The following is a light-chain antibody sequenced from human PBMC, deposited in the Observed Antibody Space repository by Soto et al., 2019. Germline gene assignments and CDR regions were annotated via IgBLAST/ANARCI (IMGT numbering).Light chain of an antibody. J-gene: IGLJ3*02. CDR3: ATWDDSLTDLWV. V-gene: IGLV1-47*01. CDR1: RSNIGTNS. Sequence: QSALTQPPSASGTPGQRITISCSGSRSNIGTNSVYWYQHLPGTAPKLLIYRNDQRPSGVPDRFSASKSATSASLAISGLRSEDDGDYYCATWDDSLTDLWVFGGGTKLTVL. CDR2: RND.